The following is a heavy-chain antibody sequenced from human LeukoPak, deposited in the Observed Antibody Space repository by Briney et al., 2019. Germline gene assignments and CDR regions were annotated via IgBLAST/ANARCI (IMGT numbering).Heavy chain of an antibody. CDR2: IYSSSATT. V-gene: IGHV3-48*01. J-gene: IGHJ1*01. CDR3: AGSTVWSGRFQY. CDR1: GFTFSYYS. D-gene: IGHD3-3*01. Sequence: GGSLRLSCAASGFTFSYYSMTWVRQAPGKGLEWVSYIYSSSATTYYADSVKGRFIISRDNAKNSLFLQINSLRAEDTAVYYCAGSTVWSGRFQYWGQGTLVTVSS.